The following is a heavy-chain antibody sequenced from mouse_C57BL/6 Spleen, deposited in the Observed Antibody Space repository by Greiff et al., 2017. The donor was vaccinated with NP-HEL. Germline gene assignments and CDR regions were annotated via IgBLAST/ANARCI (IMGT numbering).Heavy chain of an antibody. Sequence: QVQLQQPGAELVRPGTSVKLSCKASGYTFTSYWMHWVKQRPGQGLEWIGVIDPSDSYTNYNQKFQGQATLTVDTPSLTAYMQRSSLTSEDSAVYYCARLGAWFAYWGQGTLVTVSA. CDR1: GYTFTSYW. CDR2: IDPSDSYT. D-gene: IGHD3-3*01. V-gene: IGHV1-59*01. J-gene: IGHJ3*01. CDR3: ARLGAWFAY.